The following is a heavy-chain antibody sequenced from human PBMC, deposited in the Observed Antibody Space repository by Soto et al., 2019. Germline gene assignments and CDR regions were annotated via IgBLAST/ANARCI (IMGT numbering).Heavy chain of an antibody. CDR2: INPNSGAT. CDR3: ARDLTGDVGG. V-gene: IGHV1-2*02. J-gene: IGHJ4*02. Sequence: HVQLVQSGAEVKKPGASVKVSCKASGYTFTDSAMHWVRQAPGQGLEWMAWINPNSGATRYAQKFQGRVTTTRDTSITTGYMELSRLTSDDTAVYYCARDLTGDVGGWGQGTLVPVSS. D-gene: IGHD7-27*01. CDR1: GYTFTDSA.